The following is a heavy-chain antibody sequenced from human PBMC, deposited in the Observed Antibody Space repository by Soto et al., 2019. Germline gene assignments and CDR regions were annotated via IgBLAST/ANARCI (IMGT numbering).Heavy chain of an antibody. CDR2: IIPIFGTA. CDR1: GGTFSSYA. Sequence: ASVKVSCKASGGTFSSYAISWVRQAPGQGLEWMGGIIPIFGTANYAQKFQGRVTITADESTSTAYMELSSLRSEDTAVYYCARVGKRYDSRWGYYYYGMDVWGQGTTVTVSS. D-gene: IGHD3-22*01. CDR3: ARVGKRYDSRWGYYYYGMDV. J-gene: IGHJ6*02. V-gene: IGHV1-69*13.